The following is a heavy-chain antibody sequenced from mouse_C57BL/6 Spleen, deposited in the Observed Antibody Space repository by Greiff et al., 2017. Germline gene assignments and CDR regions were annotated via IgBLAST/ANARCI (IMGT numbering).Heavy chain of an antibody. CDR3: ARGGYDYDGAWFAY. D-gene: IGHD2-4*01. Sequence: QVQLQQSGAELMKPGASVKLSCKATGYTFTGYWIEWVKQRPGHGLEWIGEILPGSGSTNYNEKFKGKATFTADTSSNTAYMQLSSLTTEDSAIDSCARGGYDYDGAWFAYWGQGTLVTVSA. CDR1: GYTFTGYW. CDR2: ILPGSGST. J-gene: IGHJ3*01. V-gene: IGHV1-9*01.